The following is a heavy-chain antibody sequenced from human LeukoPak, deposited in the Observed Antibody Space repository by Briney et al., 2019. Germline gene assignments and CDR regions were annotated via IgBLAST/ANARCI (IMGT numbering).Heavy chain of an antibody. CDR1: GFTFSSNY. CDR2: IYSGGST. D-gene: IGHD3-22*01. J-gene: IGHJ3*02. CDR3: ARDLNYHDSMGAFDI. Sequence: GGSLRLSCAASGFTFSSNYMSWVRQAPGKGLEWVSVIYSGGSTYYADSVKGRFTISRDNSKNTLYLQMNSLRAEDTAVYYCARDLNYHDSMGAFDIWGQGTMVTVSS. V-gene: IGHV3-53*01.